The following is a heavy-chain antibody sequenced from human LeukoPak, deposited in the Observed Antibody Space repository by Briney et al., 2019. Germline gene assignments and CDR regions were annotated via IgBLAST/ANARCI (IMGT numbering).Heavy chain of an antibody. D-gene: IGHD3-10*01. Sequence: SQTLSPTCTVSGGSISSGGYYWGWIRQHPGKGLEWIGYIYYSGSTYYNPSLKSRVTISVDTSKNQFSLKLSSVTAADTAVYYCAREPDYGSGSYYNNWFDPWGQGTLVTVSS. J-gene: IGHJ5*02. CDR2: IYYSGST. V-gene: IGHV4-31*03. CDR1: GGSISSGGYY. CDR3: AREPDYGSGSYYNNWFDP.